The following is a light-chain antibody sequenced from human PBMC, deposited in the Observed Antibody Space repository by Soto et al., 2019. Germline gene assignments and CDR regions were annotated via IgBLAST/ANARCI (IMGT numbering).Light chain of an antibody. CDR3: CSYAGTSTHTV. J-gene: IGLJ7*01. CDR1: SSDVGSYKL. Sequence: QSALTQPASVSGSPGQSITISCTGTSSDVGSYKLVSWYQQHPGKAPKLMISEVSKPPSGISDRFSGSKSGSTASLTISGLQAEDEADYYCCSYAGTSTHTVFGGGTQLTVL. V-gene: IGLV2-23*02. CDR2: EVS.